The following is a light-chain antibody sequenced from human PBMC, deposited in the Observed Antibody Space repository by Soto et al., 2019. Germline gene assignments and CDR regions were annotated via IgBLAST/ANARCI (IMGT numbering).Light chain of an antibody. CDR2: EVS. V-gene: IGLV2-14*01. J-gene: IGLJ2*01. Sequence: QSALTQPASVSGSPGQSITISCTGTSSDVGAYNYVSWYQQHPGKAPKLLIYEVSNRPSGVSYRFSGSKSGNTASLIISGLQAEDEADYYCSSYTSSTTLVFGGGTKLTVL. CDR3: SSYTSSTTLV. CDR1: SSDVGAYNY.